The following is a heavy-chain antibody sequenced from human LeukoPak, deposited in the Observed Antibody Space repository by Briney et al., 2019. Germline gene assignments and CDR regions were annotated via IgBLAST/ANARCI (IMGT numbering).Heavy chain of an antibody. CDR3: AKGPGGSYYNAFDI. CDR1: GFTFDDYA. CDR2: ISWNSGSI. D-gene: IGHD1-26*01. Sequence: GGSLRLSCAASGFTFDDYAMHWVRQAPGKGLEWASGISWNSGSIGYADSVKGRFTISRDNAKNSLYLQMNSLRAEDTALYYCAKGPGGSYYNAFDIWGQGTMVTVSS. V-gene: IGHV3-9*01. J-gene: IGHJ3*02.